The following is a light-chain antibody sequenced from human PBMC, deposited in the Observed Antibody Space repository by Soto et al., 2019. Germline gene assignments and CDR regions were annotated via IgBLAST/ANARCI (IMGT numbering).Light chain of an antibody. CDR1: SSNIGAGYD. CDR3: QSYDSSMREV. J-gene: IGLJ2*01. Sequence: QSVLTQPPSVSGAPGQRVTISCTGSSSNIGAGYDVHWYQQLPGTAPKLLIYANSNRPSGVPDRFSGSKSGTSASLAITELQAEDEADYYCQSYDSSMREVFGGGTKLTAL. V-gene: IGLV1-40*01. CDR2: ANS.